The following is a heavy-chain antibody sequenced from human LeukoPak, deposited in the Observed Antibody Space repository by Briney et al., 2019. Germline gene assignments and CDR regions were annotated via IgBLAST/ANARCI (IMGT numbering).Heavy chain of an antibody. V-gene: IGHV1-8*01. CDR3: ARGPTSSSGWYSPKIRYGMDV. J-gene: IGHJ6*02. CDR1: GYTFTRYD. D-gene: IGHD6-19*01. Sequence: ASVKVSCKASGYTFTRYDINWVRQATGQGLEWMGWMNPNSGNTGYAQKFQGRVTMTRNTSISTAYMELSRPRSEDTAVYYCARGPTSSSGWYSPKIRYGMDVWGQGTTVTVSS. CDR2: MNPNSGNT.